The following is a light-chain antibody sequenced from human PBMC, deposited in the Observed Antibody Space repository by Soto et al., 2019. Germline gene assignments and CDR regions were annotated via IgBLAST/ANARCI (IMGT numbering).Light chain of an antibody. J-gene: IGKJ1*01. CDR1: ENIASY. CDR3: QQSYSTPWT. V-gene: IGKV1-39*01. CDR2: AAS. Sequence: DIQMTQSPSSLSASVGDRVTITCRASENIASYLNWYQQKPGKAPTLLVYAASSLESGAPPRFSGNVSGTDFTLTITSLQPDDLATYFCQQSYSTPWTFGQGTKVEL.